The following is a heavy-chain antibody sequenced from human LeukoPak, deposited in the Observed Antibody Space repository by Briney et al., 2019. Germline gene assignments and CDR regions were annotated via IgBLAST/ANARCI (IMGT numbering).Heavy chain of an antibody. V-gene: IGHV3-30-3*01. CDR3: ARATYTGGFDY. CDR2: ISYDGSNK. D-gene: IGHD2-2*02. J-gene: IGHJ4*02. Sequence: GGSLRLSCAASGFTFSSYAMHWVRQAPGKGLEWVAVISYDGSNKYYADSVKGRFTISRDNSKNTLYLQMNSLRAEDTAVYYCARATYTGGFDYWGQGTLVTVSS. CDR1: GFTFSSYA.